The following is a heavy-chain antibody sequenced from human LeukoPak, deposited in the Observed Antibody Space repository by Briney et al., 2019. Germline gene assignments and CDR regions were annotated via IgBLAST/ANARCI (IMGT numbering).Heavy chain of an antibody. J-gene: IGHJ5*02. CDR2: ISASGAST. V-gene: IGHV3-23*01. CDR1: GFVFSKYA. CDR3: AKDGYYYDSSASHP. Sequence: GGSLRLSCVGSGFVFSKYAVHWVRQAPGKGLEWVSAISASGASTYYADSVKGRFTISRGNSENTLYLQMNSLRAEDTAVYYCAKDGYYYDSSASHPWGQGTLVTVSS. D-gene: IGHD3-22*01.